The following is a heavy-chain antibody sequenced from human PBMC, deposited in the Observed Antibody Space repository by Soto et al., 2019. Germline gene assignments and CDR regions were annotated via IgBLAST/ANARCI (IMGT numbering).Heavy chain of an antibody. D-gene: IGHD6-19*01. Sequence: QVQLVQSGAEVKKPGASVKVSCKASGYTFTSYGISWVRLAPGQGLEWMGWISAYNGNTNYAQKLQGRVTMTTDTFTSQAYMDLRSLRSDDTAVYYCARYKQWLVGPYYYGMDVWGQGTTVTVSS. V-gene: IGHV1-18*01. CDR3: ARYKQWLVGPYYYGMDV. CDR2: ISAYNGNT. CDR1: GYTFTSYG. J-gene: IGHJ6*02.